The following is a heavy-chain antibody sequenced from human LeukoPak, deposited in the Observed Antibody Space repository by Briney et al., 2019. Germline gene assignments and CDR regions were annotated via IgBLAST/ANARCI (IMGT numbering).Heavy chain of an antibody. CDR3: AGVRRAWVNAFDI. CDR1: GFTFSSYS. J-gene: IGHJ3*02. Sequence: PGGSLRLSCAASGFTFSSYSMNWVRQAPGKGLEWVSSISSSSSYIYYADSVKGRFTISRDNAKNSLYLQMNSLRAEDTAVYYCAGVRRAWVNAFDIWGQGTMVTVSS. D-gene: IGHD1-26*01. CDR2: ISSSSSYI. V-gene: IGHV3-21*01.